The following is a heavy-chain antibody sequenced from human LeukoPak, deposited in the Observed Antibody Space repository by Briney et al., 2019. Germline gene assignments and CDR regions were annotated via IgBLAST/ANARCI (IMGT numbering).Heavy chain of an antibody. J-gene: IGHJ3*02. Sequence: SETLSLTCTVSGGSISRYYWSWVRQPPGKGLEWSGDIYYSGSTNYNPSLKSRVTISVDPSNNQFSLKLSSVTAADTAVYYCARLTGYRIESAFDIWGQGTMVTVSS. V-gene: IGHV4-59*01. CDR3: ARLTGYRIESAFDI. D-gene: IGHD3-9*01. CDR2: IYYSGST. CDR1: GGSISRYY.